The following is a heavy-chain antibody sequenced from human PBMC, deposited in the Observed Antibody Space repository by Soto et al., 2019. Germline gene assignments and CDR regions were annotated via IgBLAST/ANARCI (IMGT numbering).Heavy chain of an antibody. Sequence: GGSLRLSCAASGFTFSSYAMSWVRQAPGKGLEWVSAISGSGGSTYYADSVKGRFTISRDNSKNTLYLQMNSLRAEDTAVYYCAKDLYPGLWFGELPPMNGMDVWGQGTTVTVSS. CDR1: GFTFSSYA. D-gene: IGHD3-10*01. J-gene: IGHJ6*02. V-gene: IGHV3-23*01. CDR3: AKDLYPGLWFGELPPMNGMDV. CDR2: ISGSGGST.